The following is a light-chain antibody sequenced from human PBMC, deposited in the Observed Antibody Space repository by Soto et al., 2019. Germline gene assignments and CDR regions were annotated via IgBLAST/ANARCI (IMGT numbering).Light chain of an antibody. CDR3: QQYGSSGT. CDR1: QSVSNNY. V-gene: IGKV3-20*01. CDR2: GAS. J-gene: IGKJ1*01. Sequence: VLSQSPGTLSFKPGERATLSCRASQSVSNNYLAWYQQKPGQAPRLLIYGASNRATGIPDRFSGSGSGTDFTLTISRLEPEDFAVYYCQQYGSSGTFGQRTKVDI.